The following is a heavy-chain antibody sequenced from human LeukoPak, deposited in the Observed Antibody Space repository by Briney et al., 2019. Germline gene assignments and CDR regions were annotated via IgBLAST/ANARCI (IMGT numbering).Heavy chain of an antibody. Sequence: GGSLRLSCAASGFTFSSYAMSWVRQAPGKGLEWVSAISGSGGSTYYADSVKGRFTISRDNSKNTLYLQMNSLRAEDTAVYYCAKAHYDYVWGSSHYFDYWGQGTLVTASS. CDR1: GFTFSSYA. CDR2: ISGSGGST. CDR3: AKAHYDYVWGSSHYFDY. D-gene: IGHD3-16*01. J-gene: IGHJ4*02. V-gene: IGHV3-23*01.